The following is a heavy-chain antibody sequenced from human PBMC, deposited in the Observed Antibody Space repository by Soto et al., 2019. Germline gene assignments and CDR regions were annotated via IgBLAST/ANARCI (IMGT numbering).Heavy chain of an antibody. Sequence: PSETLSLTCAVSGGSISSSNWWSWVRQPPGKGLEWIGEIYHSGSTNYNPSLKSRVTISVDKSKNQFSLKLSSVTAADTAVYYCARDVGRIAASPPVTGSSDYWGQGTLVTVSS. J-gene: IGHJ4*02. CDR3: ARDVGRIAASPPVTGSSDY. CDR2: IYHSGST. D-gene: IGHD6-6*01. CDR1: GGSISSSNW. V-gene: IGHV4-4*02.